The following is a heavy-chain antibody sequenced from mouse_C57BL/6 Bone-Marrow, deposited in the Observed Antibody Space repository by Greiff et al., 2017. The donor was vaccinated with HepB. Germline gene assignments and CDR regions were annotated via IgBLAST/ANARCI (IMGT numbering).Heavy chain of an antibody. J-gene: IGHJ2*01. CDR1: GYTFTSYW. Sequence: HVQLQQPGAELVRPGTSVKLSCKASGYTFTSYWMHWEKQRPGQGLEWIGVIDPSDSYTNYNQKFKGKATLTVDTSSSTAYMQLSSLTSEDSAVYYCARFTVVGFDYWGQGTTLTVSS. CDR3: ARFTVVGFDY. CDR2: IDPSDSYT. D-gene: IGHD1-1*01. V-gene: IGHV1-59*01.